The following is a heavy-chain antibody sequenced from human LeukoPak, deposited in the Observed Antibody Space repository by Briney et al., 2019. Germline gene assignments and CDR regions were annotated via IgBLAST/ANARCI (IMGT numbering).Heavy chain of an antibody. J-gene: IGHJ4*02. CDR3: ARGYSGYDTHYTIDY. CDR2: INHSGST. CDR1: GGSFSGYY. D-gene: IGHD5-12*01. Sequence: SETLSLTRAVYGGSFSGYYWSWIRQPPGKGLEWIGEINHSGSTNYNPSLKSRVTISVDTSKNQFSLKLSSVTAADTAVYYCARGYSGYDTHYTIDYWGQGTLVTVSS. V-gene: IGHV4-34*01.